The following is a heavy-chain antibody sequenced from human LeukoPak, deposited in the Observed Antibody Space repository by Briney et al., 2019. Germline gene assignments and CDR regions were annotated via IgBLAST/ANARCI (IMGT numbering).Heavy chain of an antibody. D-gene: IGHD6-19*01. CDR3: ARDSSGWYSPQGWFDP. Sequence: SETLSLTCAVYGGSFSGYYWSWIRQPPGKGLEWIGEINHSGSTNYNPSLKSRVTISADTSKNQFSLKLSSVTAADTAVYYCARDSSGWYSPQGWFDPWGQGTLVTVSS. CDR2: INHSGST. CDR1: GGSFSGYY. J-gene: IGHJ5*02. V-gene: IGHV4-34*01.